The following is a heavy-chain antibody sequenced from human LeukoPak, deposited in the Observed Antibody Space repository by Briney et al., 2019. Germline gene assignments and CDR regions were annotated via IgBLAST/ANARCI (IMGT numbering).Heavy chain of an antibody. V-gene: IGHV4-59*01. CDR2: IYYSGST. Sequence: KPSETLSLTCTVSGGSISSYYWSWIRQPPGKGLEWIGYIYYSGSTNYNPSLKSRVTISVDTSKNQFSLKLSSVTAADTAVYYCARAHYDFCGFDPWGQGTLVTVSS. CDR3: ARAHYDFCGFDP. J-gene: IGHJ5*02. D-gene: IGHD3-3*01. CDR1: GGSISSYY.